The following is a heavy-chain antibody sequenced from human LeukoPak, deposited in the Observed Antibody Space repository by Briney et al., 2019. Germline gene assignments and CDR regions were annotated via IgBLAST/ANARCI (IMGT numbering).Heavy chain of an antibody. CDR2: INHSGST. V-gene: IGHV4-34*01. CDR1: GGSFSGYY. CDR3: ARRDYYDSSGWPPAFDI. J-gene: IGHJ3*02. Sequence: TSETLSLTCAVYGGSFSGYYWSWIRQPPGKGLEWIGEINHSGSTNYNPSLKSRVTISVDTSKNQFSLKLSSVTAADTAVYYCARRDYYDSSGWPPAFDIWGQGTMVTVSS. D-gene: IGHD3-22*01.